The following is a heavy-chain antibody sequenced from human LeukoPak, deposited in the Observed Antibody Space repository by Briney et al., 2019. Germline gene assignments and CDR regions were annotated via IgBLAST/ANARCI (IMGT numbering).Heavy chain of an antibody. Sequence: SQTLSLTCTVSGGSISSGSFYWSWIRQPAGKGLEWIGRIYTSGSTNYNPSLKSRVTISVDTSKNQFSLKLTSVTAADTAVYYCAIDGLATAGYYYYMDVWGKGTTVTVSS. CDR1: GGSISSGSFY. CDR3: AIDGLATAGYYYYMDV. D-gene: IGHD6-13*01. J-gene: IGHJ6*03. CDR2: IYTSGST. V-gene: IGHV4-61*02.